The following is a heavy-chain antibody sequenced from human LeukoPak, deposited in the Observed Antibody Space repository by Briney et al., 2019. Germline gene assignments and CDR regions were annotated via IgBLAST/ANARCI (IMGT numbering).Heavy chain of an antibody. CDR3: AKGLSGWNYFDY. J-gene: IGHJ4*02. Sequence: PGGSLRLSCAASGFTVSSNYMSWVRQAPGKGLEWVSGISGSGYSTYYADSVKGRFNISRDNSKNTLYLQMNSLRAEDTAIYYCAKGLSGWNYFDYWGQGTLVTVSS. V-gene: IGHV3-23*01. CDR2: ISGSGYST. D-gene: IGHD6-19*01. CDR1: GFTVSSNY.